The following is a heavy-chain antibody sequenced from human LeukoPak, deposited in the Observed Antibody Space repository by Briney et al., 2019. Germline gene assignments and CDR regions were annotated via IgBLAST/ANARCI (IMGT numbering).Heavy chain of an antibody. J-gene: IGHJ4*02. Sequence: GASVKVSCKASGYTFTSYDINWVRQATGQGLEWMGWMNPNSGNTGYAQKFQGRVTMTRNTSISTAYMELSSLRAEDTAVYYCGKGIVVVPAVVDYWGQGTLVTVSS. D-gene: IGHD2-2*01. V-gene: IGHV1-8*01. CDR3: GKGIVVVPAVVDY. CDR1: GYTFTSYD. CDR2: MNPNSGNT.